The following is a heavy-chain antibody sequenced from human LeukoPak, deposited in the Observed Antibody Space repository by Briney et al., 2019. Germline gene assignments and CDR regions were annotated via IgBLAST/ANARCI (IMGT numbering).Heavy chain of an antibody. CDR1: GGSFSGYY. CDR3: ARGGGYVWGSYRTLGY. Sequence: PSETLSLTCAVYGGSFSGYYWSWIRQPPGKGLEWIGEINHSGSTNYNPSLKSRVTISVDTSRNQFSLKLSSVTAADTAVYYCARGGGYVWGSYRTLGYWGQGTLVTVSS. J-gene: IGHJ4*02. D-gene: IGHD3-16*02. V-gene: IGHV4-34*01. CDR2: INHSGST.